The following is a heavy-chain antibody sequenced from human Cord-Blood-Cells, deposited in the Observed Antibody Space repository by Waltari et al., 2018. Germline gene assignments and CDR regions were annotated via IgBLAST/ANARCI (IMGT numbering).Heavy chain of an antibody. J-gene: IGHJ4*02. CDR1: GYTRTELS. CDR2: FDPEDGET. Sequence: QVQLVQSGAEVKKHGASVRVPCKVPGYTRTELSMHWVRQAPGKGLEWMGGFDPEDGETIYAQKFQGRVTMTEDTSTDTAYMELSSLRSEDTAVYYCATLFLRYSSSWVDYWGQGTLVTVSS. D-gene: IGHD6-13*01. V-gene: IGHV1-24*01. CDR3: ATLFLRYSSSWVDY.